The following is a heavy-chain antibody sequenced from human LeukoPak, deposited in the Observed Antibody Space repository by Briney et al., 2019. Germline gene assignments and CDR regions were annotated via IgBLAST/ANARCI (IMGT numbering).Heavy chain of an antibody. CDR3: ARRPTITGTTLFDF. Sequence: GGSLRLSCAASGFTFSDYYMSWIRQAPGKGLVWVSRINSDGSSTSYADSVKGRFTISRDNAKNTLYLQMNSLRAEDTAVYYCARRPTITGTTLFDFWGQGTLVTVSS. V-gene: IGHV3-74*01. J-gene: IGHJ4*02. D-gene: IGHD1-7*01. CDR1: GFTFSDYY. CDR2: INSDGSST.